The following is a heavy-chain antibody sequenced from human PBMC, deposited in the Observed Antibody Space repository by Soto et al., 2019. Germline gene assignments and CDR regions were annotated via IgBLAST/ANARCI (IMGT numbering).Heavy chain of an antibody. CDR2: TYFRSKWYN. CDR1: GDSVSSNTAS. CDR3: ARGDTLGPKTGKDFDP. Sequence: PSQTLSLTCAISGDSVSSNTASWNWIRQSPSRGLEWLGRTYFRSKWYNDYAVSVKSRIIINPDTSNNQFSLQLNSVTPEDTAVYFSARGDTLGPKTGKDFDPRGQGIMVAVSS. J-gene: IGHJ5*02. V-gene: IGHV6-1*01. D-gene: IGHD3-10*01.